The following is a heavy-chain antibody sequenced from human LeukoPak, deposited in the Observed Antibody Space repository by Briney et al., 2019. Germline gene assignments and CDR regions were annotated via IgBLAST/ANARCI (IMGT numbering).Heavy chain of an antibody. V-gene: IGHV3-23*01. J-gene: IGHJ4*02. CDR3: AKDKAVIINPKNDY. CDR2: ISGSGGSS. Sequence: GGSLRLSCAASRFTFSSYAMSWVRQAPGKGLEWVSAISGSGGSSYYADSVKGRFTISRDNSKNTLYLQMNSLRAEDTAVYYCAKDKAVIINPKNDYWGQGTLVTVSS. D-gene: IGHD1-14*01. CDR1: RFTFSSYA.